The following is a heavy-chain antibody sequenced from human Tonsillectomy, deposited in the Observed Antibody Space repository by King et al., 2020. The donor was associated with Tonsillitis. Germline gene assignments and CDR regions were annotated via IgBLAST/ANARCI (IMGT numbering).Heavy chain of an antibody. Sequence: VQLQESGPGLVKPSETLSLTCTVSGGSISSYYWSWLRQPPGKGLEWIGYIYYSGSTNYNPSLKSRVTISVDTSKNQFSLKLSSVTAADTAVYYCASIPLLGYYGSGPLGYFQHWGQGTLVTVSS. CDR3: ASIPLLGYYGSGPLGYFQH. D-gene: IGHD3-10*01. J-gene: IGHJ1*01. V-gene: IGHV4-59*01. CDR1: GGSISSYY. CDR2: IYYSGST.